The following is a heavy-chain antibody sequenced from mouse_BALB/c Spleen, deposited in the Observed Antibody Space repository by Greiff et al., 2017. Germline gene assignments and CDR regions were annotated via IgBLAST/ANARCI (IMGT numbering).Heavy chain of an antibody. J-gene: IGHJ3*01. CDR1: GYSITSGYY. CDR3: ARDRGSRFAY. V-gene: IGHV3-6*02. Sequence: EVKLVESGPGLVKPSQSLSLTCSVTGYSITSGYYWNWIRQFPGNKLEWMGYISYDGSNNYNPSLKNRISITRDTSKNQFFLKLNSVTTEDTATYYCARDRGSRFAYWGQGTLVTVSA. CDR2: ISYDGSN. D-gene: IGHD1-1*01.